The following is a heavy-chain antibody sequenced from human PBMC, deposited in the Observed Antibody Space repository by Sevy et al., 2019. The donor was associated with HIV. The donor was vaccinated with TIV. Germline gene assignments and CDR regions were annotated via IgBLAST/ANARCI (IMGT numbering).Heavy chain of an antibody. CDR1: GFTFSNYA. V-gene: IGHV3-23*01. Sequence: GGSLRLSCAASGFTFSNYAMSWVRQAPGKGLEWVSVITISGGTTYYADSVKGQFTISRDSSKNTLYLQMNSLRAEDTAVYYCAKDRVSGTYYTGDFDYWGQGTLVTVSS. J-gene: IGHJ4*02. D-gene: IGHD3-10*01. CDR3: AKDRVSGTYYTGDFDY. CDR2: ITISGGTT.